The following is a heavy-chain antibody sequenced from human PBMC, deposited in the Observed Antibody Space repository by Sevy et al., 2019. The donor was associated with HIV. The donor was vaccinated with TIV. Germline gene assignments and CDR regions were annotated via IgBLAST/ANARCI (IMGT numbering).Heavy chain of an antibody. CDR2: IYYSGRT. CDR3: ARALAEYYYAMDV. CDR1: GVSFSGYY. Sequence: SETLSLTCSVSGVSFSGYYWTWIRQTPGKGLEWIGYIYYSGRTNYNPSLQGRVAISSDTSKNQFSLKLSSVTAADTAVYYCARALAEYYYAMDVWGQGTTVTVSS. J-gene: IGHJ6*02. V-gene: IGHV4-59*01.